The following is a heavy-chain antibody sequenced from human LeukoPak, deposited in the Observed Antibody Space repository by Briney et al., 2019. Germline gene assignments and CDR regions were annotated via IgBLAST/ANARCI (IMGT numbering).Heavy chain of an antibody. J-gene: IGHJ4*02. CDR2: INAGNGNT. CDR3: ARWDMVRGNYFDY. V-gene: IGHV1-3*01. D-gene: IGHD3-10*01. Sequence: ASVKVSCKTFGYTFISYGISWVRQAPGQRLEWMGWINAGNGNTKYSQKFQGRVTITRDTSASTAYMELSSLRSEDTAVYYCARWDMVRGNYFDYWGQGTLVTVSS. CDR1: GYTFISYG.